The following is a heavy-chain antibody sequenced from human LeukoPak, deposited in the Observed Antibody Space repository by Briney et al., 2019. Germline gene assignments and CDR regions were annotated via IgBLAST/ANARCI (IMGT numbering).Heavy chain of an antibody. Sequence: GGSLRLSCAASGFTFSSYGMSWVRQAPGKGLEWVSAISGSGGSTYYADSVKGRFTISRDNSKNTLYLQMNSLKTEDTAVYYCTVSPRYCSSTSCSLGTYWGQGTLVTVSS. V-gene: IGHV3-23*01. CDR1: GFTFSSYG. D-gene: IGHD2-2*01. J-gene: IGHJ4*02. CDR2: ISGSGGST. CDR3: TVSPRYCSSTSCSLGTY.